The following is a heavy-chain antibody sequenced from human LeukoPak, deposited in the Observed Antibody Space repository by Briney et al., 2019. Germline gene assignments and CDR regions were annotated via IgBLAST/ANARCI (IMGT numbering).Heavy chain of an antibody. J-gene: IGHJ3*02. Sequence: SVKVSCKASGFTFSSSAMQWVRQARGQRLEWIGWIVVGSGTTNYAQKFQERVTITRDMSTSTAYMELSSLRSEDTAVYYCAAGLNSSTDAFDIWRQGTMVTVSS. CDR1: GFTFSSSA. D-gene: IGHD6-13*01. CDR3: AAGLNSSTDAFDI. CDR2: IVVGSGTT. V-gene: IGHV1-58*02.